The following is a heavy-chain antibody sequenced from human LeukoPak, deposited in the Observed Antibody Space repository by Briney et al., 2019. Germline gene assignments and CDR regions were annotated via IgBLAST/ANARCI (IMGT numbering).Heavy chain of an antibody. CDR3: ARELRGIIYYYGMDV. D-gene: IGHD3-16*01. CDR2: ISYSSSTI. Sequence: QPGGSLRLSCAASGFTFSSYSMNWVRQAPGKGLEWVSYISYSSSTIYYADSVKGRFTISRDNAKNSLYLQMNSLRDEDTAVYYCARELRGIIYYYGMDVWGQGTTVTVSS. CDR1: GFTFSSYS. J-gene: IGHJ6*02. V-gene: IGHV3-48*02.